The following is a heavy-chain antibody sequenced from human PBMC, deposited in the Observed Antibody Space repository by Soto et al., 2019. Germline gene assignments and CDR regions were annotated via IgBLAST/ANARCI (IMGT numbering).Heavy chain of an antibody. CDR1: GFTFSILD. D-gene: IGHD1-1*01. CDR3: AKGLNGELND. J-gene: IGHJ3*01. Sequence: QVQLVESGGGVVQPGRSLRLSGVASGFTFSILDMHWVGQAPGKGLGWVTLISSDDRNIYYADSVQGRFTVSRDDSRNTLYLQMNSLSPEDMAVYYCAKGLNGELNDWGQGTMVTVSS. CDR2: ISSDDRNI. V-gene: IGHV3-30*18.